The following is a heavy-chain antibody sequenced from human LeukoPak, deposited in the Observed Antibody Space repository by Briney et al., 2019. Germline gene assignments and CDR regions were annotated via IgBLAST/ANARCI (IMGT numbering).Heavy chain of an antibody. Sequence: SETLPLTCTVSGGPISSYYWSWIRQPPGKGLEWIGYIYYSGTTKYNPSLNSRVTILVDTSKNQFSLKLSSVTAADTAVYYCARHGYCSGGTCWVNWGQGTLVTVSS. V-gene: IGHV4-59*08. D-gene: IGHD2-15*01. CDR3: ARHGYCSGGTCWVN. J-gene: IGHJ4*02. CDR1: GGPISSYY. CDR2: IYYSGTT.